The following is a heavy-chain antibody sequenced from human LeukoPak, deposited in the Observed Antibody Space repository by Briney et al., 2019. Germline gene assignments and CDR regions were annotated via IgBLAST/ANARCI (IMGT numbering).Heavy chain of an antibody. D-gene: IGHD3-16*01. V-gene: IGHV3-21*01. CDR1: GFTFSIYS. J-gene: IGHJ4*02. CDR3: AREEYGGAADY. Sequence: PGGSLRLSCAAPGFTFSIYSMIWVRQAPGKGLEWVSSISSSSSYIYYADSMKGRFTISRDNAKKSLYLQMNSLRAEDTAVYFCAREEYGGAADYWGQGTLVTVSS. CDR2: ISSSSSYI.